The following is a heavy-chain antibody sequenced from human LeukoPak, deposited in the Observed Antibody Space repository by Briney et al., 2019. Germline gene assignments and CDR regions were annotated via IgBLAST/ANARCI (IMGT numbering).Heavy chain of an antibody. V-gene: IGHV3-53*01. J-gene: IGHJ6*02. CDR2: IYSGGST. Sequence: GGSLRLSCAASGFTVSSNYMSWVRQAPVKGLEWVSVIYSGGSTYYADSMKGRFAISRDNSKNTLYLQMNSLRAEDTAVYYCARDSSFVVPAAGASFYGMDVWGQGTTVTVSS. CDR1: GFTVSSNY. CDR3: ARDSSFVVPAAGASFYGMDV. D-gene: IGHD2-2*01.